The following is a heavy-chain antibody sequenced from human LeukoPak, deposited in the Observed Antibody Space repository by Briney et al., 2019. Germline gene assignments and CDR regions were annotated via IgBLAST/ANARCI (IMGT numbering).Heavy chain of an antibody. CDR3: ARRGDGGRSFDY. CDR1: GFTVSTNY. CDR2: IYSGGST. D-gene: IGHD4-23*01. Sequence: GGSLRLSCAASGFTVSTNYMSWVRQAPGKGLEWVPIIYSGGSTYYADSVKGRFTISRDNSKNTLYLQVNSLRAEDTALYYCARRGDGGRSFDYWGQGTLVTVSS. J-gene: IGHJ4*02. V-gene: IGHV3-53*01.